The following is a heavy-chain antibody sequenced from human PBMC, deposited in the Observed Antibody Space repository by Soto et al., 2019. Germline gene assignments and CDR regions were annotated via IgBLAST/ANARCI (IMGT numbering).Heavy chain of an antibody. CDR1: GGSFSGYY. J-gene: IGHJ6*02. D-gene: IGHD3-22*01. CDR2: INHSGST. CDR3: ARGDCYYDSSGNPTSSLGRDMVV. V-gene: IGHV4-34*01. Sequence: SETLSLTCAVYGGSFSGYYWSWIRQPPGKGLEWIGEINHSGSTNYNPSLKSRVTISVDTSKNQFSLKLSSVTAADTAVYYCARGDCYYDSSGNPTSSLGRDMVVRGQGITITVSS.